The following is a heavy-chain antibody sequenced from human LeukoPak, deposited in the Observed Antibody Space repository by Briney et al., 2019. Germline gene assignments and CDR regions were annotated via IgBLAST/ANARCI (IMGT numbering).Heavy chain of an antibody. J-gene: IGHJ4*02. Sequence: GGSLRLSCAASGFTFSSYSMNWVRQAPGKGLEWVSSITRSNYIYYADSVKGRYTISRDNAKNSLYLQMNSLRAEDTALYYCARVRDDTNEGYPDYWGQGTLVTVSS. CDR2: ITRSNYI. CDR1: GFTFSSYS. V-gene: IGHV3-21*01. D-gene: IGHD3-9*01. CDR3: ARVRDDTNEGYPDY.